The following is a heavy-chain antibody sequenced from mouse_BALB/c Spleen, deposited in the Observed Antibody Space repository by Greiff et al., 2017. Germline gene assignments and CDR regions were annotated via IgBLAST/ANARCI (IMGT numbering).Heavy chain of an antibody. CDR2: ISSGGSYT. CDR1: GFTFSSYG. D-gene: IGHD2-12*01. V-gene: IGHV5-6*01. Sequence: EVMLVESGGDLVKPGGSLKLSCAASGFTFSSYGMSWVRQTPDKRLEWVATISSGGSYTYYPDSVKGRFTISRDNAKNTLYLQMSSLKSEDTAMYYCARPYDGFAYWGQGTLVTVSA. J-gene: IGHJ3*01. CDR3: ARPYDGFAY.